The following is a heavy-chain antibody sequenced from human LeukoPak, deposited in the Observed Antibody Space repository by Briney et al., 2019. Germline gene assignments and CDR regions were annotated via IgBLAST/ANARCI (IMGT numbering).Heavy chain of an antibody. Sequence: GESLKISLKGSGYSFISYWIGWVRQMPGKGLEWMGSIYPGDSDTRYSPSFQGQVTISADKSTSTAYLQWSSLKASDTAMYYCARTSEGGAVSAFDIWGQGTMVTVSS. CDR3: ARTSEGGAVSAFDI. V-gene: IGHV5-51*01. J-gene: IGHJ3*02. D-gene: IGHD3-16*01. CDR2: IYPGDSDT. CDR1: GYSFISYW.